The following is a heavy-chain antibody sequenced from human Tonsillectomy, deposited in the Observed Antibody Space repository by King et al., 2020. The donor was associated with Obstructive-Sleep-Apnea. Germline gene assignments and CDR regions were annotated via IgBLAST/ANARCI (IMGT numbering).Heavy chain of an antibody. CDR3: ARIRGETYGSGRYLIDY. J-gene: IGHJ4*02. D-gene: IGHD3-10*01. CDR1: GFSLSTSGMC. Sequence: VTLKESGPALVKPPQTLTLTCTFSGFSLSTSGMCVSWIRQPPGKALEWLARIDWDDDKYYSTSLKTRLTISKDTSKNQVVLTMTNMDPVDTATYYCARIRGETYGSGRYLIDYWGQGTLVAVSS. CDR2: IDWDDDK. V-gene: IGHV2-70*11.